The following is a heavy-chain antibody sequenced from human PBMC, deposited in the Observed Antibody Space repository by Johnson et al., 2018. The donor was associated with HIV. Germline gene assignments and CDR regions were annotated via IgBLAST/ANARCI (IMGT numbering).Heavy chain of an antibody. Sequence: EVQLVESGGGLVQSGRSLRLSCTASGFTFGDYAMSWFRQAPGKGLEWVGFIRSKAYGGTTEYAASVKGRFTISRDDSKSIAYLQMNSLKTEDTAVYYCTQSGAARPVDALDIWGQGTMVTVSS. J-gene: IGHJ3*02. CDR1: GFTFGDYA. V-gene: IGHV3-49*03. CDR3: TQSGAARPVDALDI. D-gene: IGHD6-6*01. CDR2: IRSKAYGGTT.